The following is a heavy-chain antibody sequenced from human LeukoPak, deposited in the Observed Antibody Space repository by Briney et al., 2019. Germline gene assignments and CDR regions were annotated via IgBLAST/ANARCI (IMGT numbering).Heavy chain of an antibody. V-gene: IGHV4-4*02. Sequence: SGTLSLTCAVSGGSISSSNWWSWVRQPPGKGLEWIGEIYHSGSTNYNPSLKGRVTISVDKSKNQFSLKLSSVTAADTAVYYCARDLEYGAIDYWGQGTLVTVSS. J-gene: IGHJ4*02. CDR1: GGSISSSNW. CDR3: ARDLEYGAIDY. D-gene: IGHD2/OR15-2a*01. CDR2: IYHSGST.